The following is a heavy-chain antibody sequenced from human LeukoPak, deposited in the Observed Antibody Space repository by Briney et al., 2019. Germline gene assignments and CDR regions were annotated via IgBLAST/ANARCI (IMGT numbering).Heavy chain of an antibody. CDR2: TWYDGGNK. D-gene: IGHD6-19*01. J-gene: IGHJ3*02. V-gene: IGHV3-33*01. Sequence: GGSLRLSCGASGFTFSNYGMHWVRQAPGKGLEWVAVTWYDGGNKYYADSVNGRFTISRDNSKNTLYLQMNSLRDEDTAVYYCARDRYRSGWADAFDIWGQGTMVTVSS. CDR3: ARDRYRSGWADAFDI. CDR1: GFTFSNYG.